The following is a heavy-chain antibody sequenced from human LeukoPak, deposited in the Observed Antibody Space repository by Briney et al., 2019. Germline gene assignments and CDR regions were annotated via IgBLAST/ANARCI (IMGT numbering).Heavy chain of an antibody. V-gene: IGHV1-18*01. CDR2: ISAYNGNT. CDR3: ARDRMRGLFDY. J-gene: IGHJ4*02. CDR1: GGTFSSYA. Sequence: ASVKVSCKASGGTFSSYAISWVRQAPGQELEWMGWISAYNGNTNYAQKLQGRVTMTTDTSTSTAYMELRSLRSDDTAVYYCARDRMRGLFDYWGQGTLVTVSS.